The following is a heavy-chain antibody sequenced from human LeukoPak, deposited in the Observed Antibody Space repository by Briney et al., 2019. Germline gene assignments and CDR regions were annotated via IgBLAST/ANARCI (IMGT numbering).Heavy chain of an antibody. CDR3: ARVRGPTLKTCYMDV. CDR2: TIGSGATT. V-gene: IGHV3-23*01. D-gene: IGHD3-10*01. J-gene: IGHJ6*03. CDR1: GFTFSDFA. Sequence: GGSLRLSCAASGFTFSDFAMSWVRQAPGKGLEWVSGTIGSGATTFYADSVKGRFTISRDNSKNTLFLQMNSLRADDTAVYYCARVRGPTLKTCYMDVWGTGTTVTVSS.